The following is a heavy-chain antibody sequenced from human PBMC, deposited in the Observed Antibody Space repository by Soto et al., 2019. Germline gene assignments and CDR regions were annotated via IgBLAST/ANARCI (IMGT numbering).Heavy chain of an antibody. CDR3: ARDRGEYCSSTSCYDRWYNWFDP. CDR1: GGTFSSYA. D-gene: IGHD2-2*01. J-gene: IGHJ5*02. CDR2: IIPILGTA. Sequence: QVQLVQSGAEVKKPGSSVKVSCTASGGTFSSYAISWVRQAPGQGLEWMGGIIPILGTANYAEKFKGRFTITGDESTSTAYMEQSSLRSEDTAVYYCARDRGEYCSSTSCYDRWYNWFDPWGQGTLVTVSS. V-gene: IGHV1-69*01.